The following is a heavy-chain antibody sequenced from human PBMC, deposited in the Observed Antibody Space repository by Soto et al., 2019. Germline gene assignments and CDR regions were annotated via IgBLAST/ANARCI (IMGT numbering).Heavy chain of an antibody. CDR2: IYYSGST. Sequence: QVQLQESGPGLVKPSETLSLTCTVSGGSISSYYWSWIRQPPGKGLEWIGYIYYSGSTNYNPSLKSRVTISGDTSKNQFALKLSSVTAADTAVYYCARSREVARVAARKPGGCYAFDSWGQGTMVIVSS. CDR3: ARSREVARVAARKPGGCYAFDS. CDR1: GGSISSYY. J-gene: IGHJ3*02. D-gene: IGHD6-6*01. V-gene: IGHV4-59*01.